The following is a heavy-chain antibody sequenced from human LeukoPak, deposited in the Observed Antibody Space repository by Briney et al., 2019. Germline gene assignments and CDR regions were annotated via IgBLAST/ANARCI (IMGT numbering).Heavy chain of an antibody. CDR3: ARHHYDSTHDAFDI. CDR2: IYYTGSA. V-gene: IGHV4-59*13. D-gene: IGHD3-22*01. Sequence: PSETLSLTCTVSGGSISSYNWSWIRQPPGKGLEWFAYIYYTGSANYNPSLKSRVTISVDTSKNQFSLKLNSVTAADTAVYYCARHHYDSTHDAFDIWGQGTMVTVSS. J-gene: IGHJ3*02. CDR1: GGSISSYN.